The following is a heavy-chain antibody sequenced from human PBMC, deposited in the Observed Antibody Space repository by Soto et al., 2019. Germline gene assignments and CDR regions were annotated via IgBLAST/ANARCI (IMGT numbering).Heavy chain of an antibody. CDR2: IYYSGST. CDR1: GGSISSYY. V-gene: IGHV4-59*12. CDR3: ARDPAP. J-gene: IGHJ5*02. Sequence: SETLSLTCTVSGGSISSYYWSWIRQPPGKGLEWIGYIYYSGSTNYNPSLKSRVTISVDTSKNQFSLKLSSVTVADTAVYYCARDPAPWGQGALVT.